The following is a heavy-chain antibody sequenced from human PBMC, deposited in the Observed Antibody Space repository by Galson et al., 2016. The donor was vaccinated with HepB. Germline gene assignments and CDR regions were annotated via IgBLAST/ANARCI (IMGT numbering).Heavy chain of an antibody. J-gene: IGHJ3*02. Sequence: SLRLSCAASGFTFSSYSMNWVRQAPASGLEWVSVIYGGGSTFYADSVKGRFTISRDNSKNTVYLQMNSLRAEDTAVYYCAKEGRDILTGYYNGDAFDIWGQGTMVTVSS. CDR2: IYGGGST. CDR3: AKEGRDILTGYYNGDAFDI. D-gene: IGHD3-9*01. V-gene: IGHV3-53*01. CDR1: GFTFSSYS.